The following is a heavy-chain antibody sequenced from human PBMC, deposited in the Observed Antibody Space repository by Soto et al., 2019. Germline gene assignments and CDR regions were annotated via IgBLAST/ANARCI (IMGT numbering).Heavy chain of an antibody. Sequence: QVQLVQSGAEVKKPGASVKVSCKASGYTFASYAISWMRQAPGQGLEWMGWISAYNGNTKYAKKLQGRVTMTTHTATSQTYMELRSLRYDDTVVYFCARDPPPPACWGQGTLVTVSS. CDR2: ISAYNGNT. CDR1: GYTFASYA. J-gene: IGHJ4*02. CDR3: ARDPPPPAC. D-gene: IGHD2-2*01. V-gene: IGHV1-18*01.